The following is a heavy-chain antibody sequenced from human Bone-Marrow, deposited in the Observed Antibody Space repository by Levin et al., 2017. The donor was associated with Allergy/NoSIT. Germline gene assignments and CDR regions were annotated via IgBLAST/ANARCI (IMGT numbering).Heavy chain of an antibody. CDR1: GFTSSSYG. CDR2: ISYDGSNK. V-gene: IGHV3-30*18. D-gene: IGHD5-18*01. J-gene: IGHJ4*02. CDR3: AKDLRPVLDTAMVIGY. Sequence: PGGSLRLSCAASGFTSSSYGMHWVRQAPAKGLEWVAFISYDGSNKYYADSVKGRFTISRDNSKNTLYLQMNSLRAEDTAVYYCAKDLRPVLDTAMVIGYWGQGTLVTVSS.